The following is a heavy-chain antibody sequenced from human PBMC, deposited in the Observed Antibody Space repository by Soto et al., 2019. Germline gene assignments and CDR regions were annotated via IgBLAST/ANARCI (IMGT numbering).Heavy chain of an antibody. V-gene: IGHV3-30-3*01. Sequence: QVQLVESGGGVVQPGRSLRLSCAASGFTFSSYAMHWVRQAPGKGLEWVAVISYDGSNKYYADSVKGRFTISRDNSKNTLYLQMNSLRAEDTAVYYCARELRGYSYGYLGYWGQGTLVTVSS. J-gene: IGHJ4*02. CDR2: ISYDGSNK. CDR3: ARELRGYSYGYLGY. D-gene: IGHD5-18*01. CDR1: GFTFSSYA.